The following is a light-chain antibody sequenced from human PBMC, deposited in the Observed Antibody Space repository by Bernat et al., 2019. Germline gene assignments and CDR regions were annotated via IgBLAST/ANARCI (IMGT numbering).Light chain of an antibody. CDR1: NIGSKS. V-gene: IGLV3-21*04. Sequence: SYVLTQPPSVSVAPGQTARITCGGKNIGSKSVNWYHQKPGQAPILVISYDSDRPSGIPERFSGSNSGNTAALTISTVEAGDEADYYCLVWDNFSDHYVFGTGTKVTVL. J-gene: IGLJ1*01. CDR3: LVWDNFSDHYV. CDR2: YDS.